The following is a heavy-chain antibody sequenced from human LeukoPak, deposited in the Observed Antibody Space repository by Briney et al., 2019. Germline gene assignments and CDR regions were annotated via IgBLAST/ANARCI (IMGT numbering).Heavy chain of an antibody. Sequence: PGGSLTLSCAASGFTYSSYPMSGLPHAPGKGLVWVSDISGRGGSTYYADSVKGRFTISRDNSKNTLYLQMNSLRAEDTAVYYCEVYVATVTRDAFDIWGQGTMVTVSS. D-gene: IGHD4-17*01. CDR3: EVYVATVTRDAFDI. CDR2: ISGRGGST. CDR1: GFTYSSYP. J-gene: IGHJ3*02. V-gene: IGHV3-23*01.